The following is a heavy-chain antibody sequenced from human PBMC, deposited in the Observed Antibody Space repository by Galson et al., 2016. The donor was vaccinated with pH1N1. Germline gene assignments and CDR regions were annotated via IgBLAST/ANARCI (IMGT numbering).Heavy chain of an antibody. CDR3: ARRYYFDY. J-gene: IGHJ4*02. Sequence: SVKVSCKASGYSVTRYYMHWIRQAPGQGLEWMGIIDPSDGTTTYSQKFQDRISLTRDTSTNSVYMELNNLRPDDSATYFCARRYYFDYWGQGTLVTVSS. CDR1: GYSVTRYY. V-gene: IGHV1-46*01. CDR2: IDPSDGTT.